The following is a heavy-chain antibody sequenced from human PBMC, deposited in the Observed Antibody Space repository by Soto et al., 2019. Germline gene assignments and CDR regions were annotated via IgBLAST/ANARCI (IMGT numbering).Heavy chain of an antibody. J-gene: IGHJ4*02. CDR3: VGEVASGY. V-gene: IGHV3-30*03. CDR2: ISRDGSTM. D-gene: IGHD2-21*01. Sequence: QVQLVESGGGVVQPGRSLRLSCAASGVTLSNFGMHWVRQAPGKGLEWVAVISRDGSTMLYADSVKGRFTISRDSSRNTLYLPMSRLRAEDTAVYHCVGEVASGYWGQGTLVNVSS. CDR1: GVTLSNFG.